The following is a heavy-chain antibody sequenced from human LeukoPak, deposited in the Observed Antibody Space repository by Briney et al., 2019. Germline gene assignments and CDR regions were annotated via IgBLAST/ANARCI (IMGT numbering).Heavy chain of an antibody. Sequence: GGALRLSCVPSGFTFDDYAMHWVRQAPGRGLEWVSLISGDGVGTYYADSVKGRFTISRDNSKNSLYMQMNSRRTEDTALYYCAKDQGRAAAGEWGADYWGQGTLVSVSS. D-gene: IGHD6-13*01. CDR3: AKDQGRAAAGEWGADY. CDR1: GFTFDDYA. CDR2: ISGDGVGT. J-gene: IGHJ4*02. V-gene: IGHV3-43*02.